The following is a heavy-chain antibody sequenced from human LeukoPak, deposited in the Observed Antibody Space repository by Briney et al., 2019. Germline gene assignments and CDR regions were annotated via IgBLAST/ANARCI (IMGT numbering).Heavy chain of an antibody. V-gene: IGHV4-30-2*01. CDR2: IYHSGST. CDR3: ASASRGYSSSWYGPSFPFDY. Sequence: PSQTLSLTCAVSGGSISSGGYSWSWIRQPPGKGLEWIGYIYHSGSTYYNPSLKSRVTISVDTSKNQFSLKLSSVTAADTAVYYCASASRGYSSSWYGPSFPFDYWGQGTLVTVSS. CDR1: GGSISSGGYS. J-gene: IGHJ4*02. D-gene: IGHD6-13*01.